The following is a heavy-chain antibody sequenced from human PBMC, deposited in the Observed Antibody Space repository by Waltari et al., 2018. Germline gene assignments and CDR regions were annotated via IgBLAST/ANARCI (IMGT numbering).Heavy chain of an antibody. D-gene: IGHD2-15*01. V-gene: IGHV3-53*01. CDR3: ARAESGGMFDYYYGMDV. Sequence: ELQLVESGGGWIKPGGSLRLYCAAAGFNVSTHYLLWVRQALGKGLEWISVIYSGGITYYADSVKGRFTISRDSYRNTLSLQMISLRAEDTAVYYCARAESGGMFDYYYGMDVWGQGTTVTVSS. CDR1: GFNVSTHY. CDR2: IYSGGIT. J-gene: IGHJ6*02.